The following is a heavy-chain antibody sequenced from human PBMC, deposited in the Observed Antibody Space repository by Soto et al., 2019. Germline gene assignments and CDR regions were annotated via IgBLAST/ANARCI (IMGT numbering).Heavy chain of an antibody. Sequence: QVQLQESGPGLVKPSQTLSLTCTVSGGSISSGDCYWSWIRQPPGKGLEWIGYIYYSGSTYYNPSLKSRVTISVDTSKNQFSLKLSSVTAADTAVYYCARGSLLWFGELNWFDPWGQGTLVTVSS. CDR3: ARGSLLWFGELNWFDP. J-gene: IGHJ5*02. CDR2: IYYSGST. D-gene: IGHD3-10*01. CDR1: GGSISSGDCY. V-gene: IGHV4-30-4*01.